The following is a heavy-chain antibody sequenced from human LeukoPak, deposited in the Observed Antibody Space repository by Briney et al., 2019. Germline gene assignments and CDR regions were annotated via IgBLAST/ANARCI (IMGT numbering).Heavy chain of an antibody. CDR3: ARGHYGKAFDI. CDR1: GFTFSSSE. D-gene: IGHD4-17*01. J-gene: IGHJ3*02. Sequence: GGSLRHSCAASGFTFSSSEMNWVRPAPGKGLEWVSYISSSGSTIYYADSVKGRFTISRDNAKHSLYLQMNSLKGEDTAVYYCARGHYGKAFDILGQGTTGTVFS. CDR2: ISSSGSTI. V-gene: IGHV3-48*03.